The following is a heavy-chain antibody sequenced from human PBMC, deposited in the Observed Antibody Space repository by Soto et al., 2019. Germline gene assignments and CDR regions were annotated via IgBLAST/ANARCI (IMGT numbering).Heavy chain of an antibody. Sequence: QVQLQQWGAGLLKSSETLSLTCAVYGGSFSGYDWSWIRQPPGKGLEWIGDINHSGNTNYNPSLKSRVNVSVDTSKNQFSLKLSSVTAADTAVYYCARGTPGYWGQGSLVTVSS. CDR3: ARGTPGY. CDR2: INHSGNT. CDR1: GGSFSGYD. V-gene: IGHV4-34*01. J-gene: IGHJ4*02.